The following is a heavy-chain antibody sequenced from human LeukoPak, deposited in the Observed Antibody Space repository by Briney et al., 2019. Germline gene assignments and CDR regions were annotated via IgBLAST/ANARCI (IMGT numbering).Heavy chain of an antibody. CDR2: IYSGGSA. Sequence: GGSLRPSCAASGFIVSSNYMSWVRQAPGKGLEWISVIYSGGSAYYADSVKGRFTVSRDISKNTLYFQMNSLKVEDTAVYYCARVNIVTTTFDHWGQGTLVTVSS. J-gene: IGHJ4*02. V-gene: IGHV3-53*01. D-gene: IGHD5-12*01. CDR1: GFIVSSNY. CDR3: ARVNIVTTTFDH.